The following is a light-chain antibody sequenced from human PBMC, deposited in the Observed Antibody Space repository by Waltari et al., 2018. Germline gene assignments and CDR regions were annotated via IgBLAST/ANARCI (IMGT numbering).Light chain of an antibody. CDR1: QRVSSQ. V-gene: IGKV3-15*01. Sequence: EIVMTQSPATLSVSPGERATLSCRASQRVSSQLAWSQQKPGQAPRLLIYGASTRATGVPARFSGSGSGPEYILTISSLQSEDFAVYYCQHHNNWPPRWTFGQGTKVEIK. CDR2: GAS. CDR3: QHHNNWPPRWT. J-gene: IGKJ1*01.